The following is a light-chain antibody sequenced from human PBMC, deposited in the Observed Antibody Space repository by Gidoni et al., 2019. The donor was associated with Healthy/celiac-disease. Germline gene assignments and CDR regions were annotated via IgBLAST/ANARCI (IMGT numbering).Light chain of an antibody. J-gene: IGKJ4*01. CDR1: QSVSSY. V-gene: IGKV3-11*01. CDR3: QQRSNWPLLT. CDR2: DAS. Sequence: EIVLTQSPATLSLSPGERATLSCRASQSVSSYLAWYQQKPGQAPRLLIYDASNRATGIPARFSGSGSGTDFTLIISILEPEDFAVYYWQQRSNWPLLTFXGXTKVEIK.